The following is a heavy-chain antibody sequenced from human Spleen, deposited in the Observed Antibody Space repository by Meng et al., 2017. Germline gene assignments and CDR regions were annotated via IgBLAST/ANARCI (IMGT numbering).Heavy chain of an antibody. D-gene: IGHD4-23*01. J-gene: IGHJ4*02. Sequence: GESLKISCAASGFTFSSYSMNWVRQAPGKGLEWVSSISSSSSYIYYADSVKGRFTISRDNSKNTVFLQMNSLRAEDTAVYYCAREDGGDDMGVFFDYWGQGTLVTVSS. V-gene: IGHV3-21*06. CDR3: AREDGGDDMGVFFDY. CDR2: ISSSSSYI. CDR1: GFTFSSYS.